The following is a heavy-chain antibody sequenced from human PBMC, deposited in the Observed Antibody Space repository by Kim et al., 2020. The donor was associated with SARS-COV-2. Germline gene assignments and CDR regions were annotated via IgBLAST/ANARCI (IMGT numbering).Heavy chain of an antibody. CDR3: TRDARLTIVSPGAFDI. D-gene: IGHD3-10*01. J-gene: IGHJ3*02. Sequence: DSGGGRFTISRDIAKNMLYLQMNSLTAEDTAVYYCTRDARLTIVSPGAFDIWGRGTMVTVSS. V-gene: IGHV3-74*01.